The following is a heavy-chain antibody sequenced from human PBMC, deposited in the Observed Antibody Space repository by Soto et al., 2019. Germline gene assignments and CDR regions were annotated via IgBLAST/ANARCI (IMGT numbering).Heavy chain of an antibody. J-gene: IGHJ4*02. CDR2: IYTSGSA. D-gene: IGHD2-2*01. Sequence: SETLSLTCTVSGGSISSYYWSWIRQPAGKGLEWIGRIYTSGSANYNPSLKSRVTMSVDTSKNQFSLKLSSVTAADTAVYYCARACSSNNCYDVFDYWGQGTLVTVSS. V-gene: IGHV4-4*07. CDR1: GGSISSYY. CDR3: ARACSSNNCYDVFDY.